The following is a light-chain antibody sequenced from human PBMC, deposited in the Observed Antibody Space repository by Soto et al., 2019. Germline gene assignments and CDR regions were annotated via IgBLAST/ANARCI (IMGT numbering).Light chain of an antibody. CDR1: QSVSSSF. V-gene: IGKV3-20*01. CDR2: GAS. Sequence: EIVLTQSPGTLSLSPGERATLSCRASQSVSSSFLAWYQQKPGQAPRLLIYGASSRATGIPDRFSGRGSGTDFTLTISRLGPEDFAVYYCQQYARSPYTCGQGTKLEI. J-gene: IGKJ2*01. CDR3: QQYARSPYT.